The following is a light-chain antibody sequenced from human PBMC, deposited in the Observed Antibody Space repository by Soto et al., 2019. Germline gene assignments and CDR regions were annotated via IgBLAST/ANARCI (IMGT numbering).Light chain of an antibody. CDR2: VVF. V-gene: IGKV3-15*01. CDR1: QSVSNN. CDR3: QQYNNWPKG. Sequence: EKVMTPSPATQYVSPAERATLSCRARQSVSNNLACDQHKPSQASRFLIYVVFSRAAGIPARFSGSGSGREFTLTISSLQSDDFAVYYCQQYNNWPKGFGQGTKVDIK. J-gene: IGKJ1*01.